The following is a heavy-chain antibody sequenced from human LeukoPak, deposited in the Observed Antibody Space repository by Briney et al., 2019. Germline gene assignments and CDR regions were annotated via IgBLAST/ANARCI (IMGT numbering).Heavy chain of an antibody. CDR3: ASIVVVTARYAFDI. V-gene: IGHV1-2*02. Sequence: ASVKVSCKASGYTFTLYYMHWVRRAPGQGLGWMGWINPNSGDTNYAQKFQGRVTMTRDTSISTAYMELSRLRSDDTAVYYCASIVVVTARYAFDIWGQGTMVTVSS. CDR1: GYTFTLYY. D-gene: IGHD2-21*02. J-gene: IGHJ3*02. CDR2: INPNSGDT.